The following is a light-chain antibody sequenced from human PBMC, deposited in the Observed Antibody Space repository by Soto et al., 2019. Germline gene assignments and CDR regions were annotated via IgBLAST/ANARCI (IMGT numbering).Light chain of an antibody. CDR2: EVS. V-gene: IGLV2-8*02. J-gene: IGLJ1*01. CDR3: SSYAGSNNFV. Sequence: QCALTKAVSASRFHVGCVRISRHGTSSDVGGYNYVSWYQQHPGKAPKLMIYEVSKRPSGVPDRFSGTKSGNTASLTVSGLQAEDEADYYCSSYAGSNNFVFGTGTKVTVL. CDR1: SSDVGGYNY.